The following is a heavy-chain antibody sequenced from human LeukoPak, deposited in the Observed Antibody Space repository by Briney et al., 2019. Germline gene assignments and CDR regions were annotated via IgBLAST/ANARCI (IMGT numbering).Heavy chain of an antibody. V-gene: IGHV3-7*01. CDR3: VRDRGWLTFAE. CDR2: IKPDGTFT. J-gene: IGHJ4*02. D-gene: IGHD3-16*01. CDR1: GFAFSDYW. Sequence: GGSLRLSCVASGFAFSDYWMNWVRQAPGKGLEWVAIIKPDGTFTNYVDAVKGRFTISRDNAKSSLYLQMNGLRAEDTALYFCVRDRGWLTFAEWGQGTLVTVSS.